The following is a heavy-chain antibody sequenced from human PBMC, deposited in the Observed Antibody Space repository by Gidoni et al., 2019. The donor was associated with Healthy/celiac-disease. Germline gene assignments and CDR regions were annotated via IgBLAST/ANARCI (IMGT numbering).Heavy chain of an antibody. D-gene: IGHD4-4*01. CDR3: AKDIGYGGGLTTAYYYYGMDV. Sequence: EVQLVESGGVVVQPGGSLRLSCAASGFTFDDYTMHWVRQAPGKGLEWVSLISWDGGSTYYADSVKGRFTISRDNSKNSLYLQMNSLRTEDTALYYCAKDIGYGGGLTTAYYYYGMDVWGQGTTVTVSS. CDR2: ISWDGGST. CDR1: GFTFDDYT. J-gene: IGHJ6*02. V-gene: IGHV3-43*01.